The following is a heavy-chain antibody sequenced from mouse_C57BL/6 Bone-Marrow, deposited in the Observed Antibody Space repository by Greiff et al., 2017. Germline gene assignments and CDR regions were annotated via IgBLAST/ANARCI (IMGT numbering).Heavy chain of an antibody. V-gene: IGHV2-3*01. J-gene: IGHJ3*01. CDR2: IWGDVST. CDR3: AKLPYYGSSSWFAD. CDR1: GFSITSYG. Sequence: VKLVESGPGLVAPSQSLSITCTVSGFSITSYGVSWVRQPPGKGLEWLGVIWGDVSTNYHSALISSLSISKDNSKSQVFLQLNSLQTDDTATYYCAKLPYYGSSSWFADWGQGTLVTVSA. D-gene: IGHD1-1*01.